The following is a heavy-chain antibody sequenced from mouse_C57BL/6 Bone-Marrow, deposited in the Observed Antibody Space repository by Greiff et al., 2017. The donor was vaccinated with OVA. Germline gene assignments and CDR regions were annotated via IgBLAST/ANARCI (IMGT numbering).Heavy chain of an antibody. J-gene: IGHJ4*01. V-gene: IGHV1-81*01. CDR3: ARYYGSYYAMDY. CDR2: IYPRSGNT. D-gene: IGHD1-1*01. CDR1: GYTFTSYG. Sequence: QVQLKESGAELARPGASVKLSCKASGYTFTSYGISWVKQRTGQGLEWIGEIYPRSGNTYYNEKFKGKATLTADKSSSTAYMELRSLTSEDSAVYFCARYYGSYYAMDYWGQGTSVTVSS.